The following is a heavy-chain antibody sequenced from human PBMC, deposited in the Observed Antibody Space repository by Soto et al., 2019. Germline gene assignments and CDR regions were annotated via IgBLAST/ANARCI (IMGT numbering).Heavy chain of an antibody. V-gene: IGHV3-21*01. Sequence: PVGSLRLSCAASGFTFSSYSMNWVRQAPGKGLEWVSSISSSSYIYYADSVKGRFTISRDNAKNSLYLQMNSLRAEDTAVYYCARDKMATIRHYFDYWGQGTLVTVSS. CDR3: ARDKMATIRHYFDY. CDR1: GFTFSSYS. CDR2: ISSSSYI. J-gene: IGHJ4*02. D-gene: IGHD5-12*01.